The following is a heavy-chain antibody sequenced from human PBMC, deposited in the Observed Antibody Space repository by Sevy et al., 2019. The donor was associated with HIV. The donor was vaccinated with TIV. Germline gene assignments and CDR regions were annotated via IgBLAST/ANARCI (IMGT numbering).Heavy chain of an antibody. CDR3: ARPNPYYYDSSGYTTYYFDY. V-gene: IGHV4-39*01. J-gene: IGHJ4*02. CDR1: GGSISSSSYY. CDR2: IYYSGST. Sequence: SETLSLTCTVSGGSISSSSYYWGWIRQPPGKGLEWIGSIYYSGSTYYNPSLKSRVTISVDTSKNQFSLKLSSVTAEDTAVYYCARPNPYYYDSSGYTTYYFDYWGQGTLVTVSS. D-gene: IGHD3-22*01.